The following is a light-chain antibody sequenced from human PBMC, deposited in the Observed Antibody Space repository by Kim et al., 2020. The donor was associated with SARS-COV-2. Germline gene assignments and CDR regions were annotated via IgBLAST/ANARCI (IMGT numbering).Light chain of an antibody. CDR3: QSYNRDNVL. V-gene: IGLV6-57*03. J-gene: IGLJ2*01. Sequence: GTTVTIPCTRSSGSIDANYVQWYQQRPGGVPTTVIYEDDQRPSGVSDRFSGSIDNSSNSASLTISGLRTEDEADYYCQSYNRDNVLFGGGTQLTVL. CDR1: SGSIDANY. CDR2: EDD.